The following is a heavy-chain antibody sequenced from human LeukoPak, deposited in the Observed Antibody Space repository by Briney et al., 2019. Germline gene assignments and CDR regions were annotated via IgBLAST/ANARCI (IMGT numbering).Heavy chain of an antibody. CDR1: GVSMRNHY. J-gene: IGHJ4*02. CDR3: ATRPGGSTWHGVFDF. Sequence: SETLSLTCTVSGVSMRNHYWSWIRQPPGKGLEWIGYIYDSETSNYNPSLKSRVTMSLDTSKNQFSLKLSSVTAEDTALYYCATRPGGSTWHGVFDFWSRGTLVTVSS. V-gene: IGHV4-59*11. CDR2: IYDSETS. D-gene: IGHD6-13*01.